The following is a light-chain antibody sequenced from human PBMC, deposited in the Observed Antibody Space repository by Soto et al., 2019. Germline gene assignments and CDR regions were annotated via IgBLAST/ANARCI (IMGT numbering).Light chain of an antibody. Sequence: QSVLTQPPSASGTPGQRVTISCSGSSSNIGSNYVYWYQQLPGTAPKLLIYRNNQRPSGVPDRFSGSKSGTSASLAISGLRSEDEADYYCAAWDDSLRGGVFGGGTKLTV. CDR1: SSNIGSNY. CDR3: AAWDDSLRGGV. V-gene: IGLV1-47*01. J-gene: IGLJ3*02. CDR2: RNN.